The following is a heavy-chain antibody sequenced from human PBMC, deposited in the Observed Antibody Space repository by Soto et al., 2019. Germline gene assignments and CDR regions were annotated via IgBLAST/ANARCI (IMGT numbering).Heavy chain of an antibody. J-gene: IGHJ4*02. CDR2: ISAYNGNT. CDR3: ARATDFWSGYRPFDY. Sequence: GASVKVSCKASGYTFTSYGISWARQAPGQGLEWMGWISAYNGNTNYAQKLQGRVTMTTDTSTSTAYMELRSLRSDDTAVYYCARATDFWSGYRPFDYWRQGTLVTVSS. D-gene: IGHD3-3*01. CDR1: GYTFTSYG. V-gene: IGHV1-18*01.